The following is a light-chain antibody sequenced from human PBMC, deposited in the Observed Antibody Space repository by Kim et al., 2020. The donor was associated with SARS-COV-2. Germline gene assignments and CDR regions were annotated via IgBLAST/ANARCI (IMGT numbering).Light chain of an antibody. J-gene: IGKJ4*01. V-gene: IGKV1-17*03. Sequence: SVGDQDTIPCRASQGINNYLAWFQQKPGKVPKRLIYAASSLESGVPSRFSGSGSGTEFTLTINSLQPEDFATYYCLQHDNYPLTFGGGTKVDIK. CDR1: QGINNY. CDR2: AAS. CDR3: LQHDNYPLT.